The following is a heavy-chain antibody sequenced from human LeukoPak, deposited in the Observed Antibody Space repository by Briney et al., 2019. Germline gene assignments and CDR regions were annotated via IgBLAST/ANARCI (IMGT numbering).Heavy chain of an antibody. CDR1: GYRFTTYW. D-gene: IGHD2-2*01. Sequence: GESLKISCKGSGYRFTTYWIGWVRQMPGKGLEWMVIIQPGDSDTRYSPSFQGQVTISADKSISTAYLQWSSLKASDTAMYYCARRLGVPAATYFDYWGQGTLVTVSS. CDR2: IQPGDSDT. V-gene: IGHV5-51*01. CDR3: ARRLGVPAATYFDY. J-gene: IGHJ4*02.